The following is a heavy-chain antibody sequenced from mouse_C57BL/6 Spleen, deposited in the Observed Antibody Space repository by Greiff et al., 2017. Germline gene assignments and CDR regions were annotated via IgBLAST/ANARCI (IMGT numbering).Heavy chain of an antibody. CDR1: GYTFTDYN. J-gene: IGHJ1*03. Sequence: VQLQQSGPELVKPGASVKISCKASGYTFTDYNMDWVKQSHGKSLEWIGDINPNNGGTIYNQKFKGKATLTVDKSSSTAYMELRSLTSEDTAVYYCARDGGDDGTDVWGTGTTVTVSS. CDR2: INPNNGGT. CDR3: ARDGGDDGTDV. D-gene: IGHD2-2*01. V-gene: IGHV1-18*01.